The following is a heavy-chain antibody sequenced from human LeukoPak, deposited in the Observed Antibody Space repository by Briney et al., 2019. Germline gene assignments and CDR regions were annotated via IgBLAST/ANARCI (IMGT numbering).Heavy chain of an antibody. D-gene: IGHD3-3*01. Sequence: GGSLRLSCAASGFTFSSYAMSWVRQAPGKGLEWVSAISGSGGSTYYADSVKGRFTISRDNSKNTLYLQMNSLRAEDTAVYYCAKSQAIFGVVSRFDPWGQGTLVTVSS. CDR1: GFTFSSYA. CDR2: ISGSGGST. V-gene: IGHV3-23*01. CDR3: AKSQAIFGVVSRFDP. J-gene: IGHJ5*02.